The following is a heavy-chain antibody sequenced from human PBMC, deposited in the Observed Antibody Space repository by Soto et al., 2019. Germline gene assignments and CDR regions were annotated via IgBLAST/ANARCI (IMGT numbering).Heavy chain of an antibody. CDR2: ISWNSDKI. Sequence: GGSLRLSCAASGFTFDDYAMFWVRQAPGRGLEWVSGISWNSDKIDYADSVKGRFTISRDNAKKSLYLQLNSLRPEDTALYYCARGEATSHDFLYIGCWGQGTLVTVSS. CDR1: GFTFDDYA. D-gene: IGHD2-21*02. V-gene: IGHV3-9*01. J-gene: IGHJ4*02. CDR3: ARGEATSHDFLYIGC.